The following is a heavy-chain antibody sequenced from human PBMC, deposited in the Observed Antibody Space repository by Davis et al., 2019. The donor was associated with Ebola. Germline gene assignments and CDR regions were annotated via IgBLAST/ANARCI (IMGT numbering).Heavy chain of an antibody. CDR3: ARITYYYDSSGFHGGRFDY. J-gene: IGHJ4*02. CDR1: GGSINSGAYY. CDR2: ISYSGTT. D-gene: IGHD3-22*01. Sequence: PSETLSLTCTVSGGSINSGAYYWGWIRQHPGKGLQWIGYISYSGTTYYNPSLQSRVTISVDTSKKQFSLKLSSVRAADTAVYYCARITYYYDSSGFHGGRFDYWGQGTLVTVSS. V-gene: IGHV4-31*03.